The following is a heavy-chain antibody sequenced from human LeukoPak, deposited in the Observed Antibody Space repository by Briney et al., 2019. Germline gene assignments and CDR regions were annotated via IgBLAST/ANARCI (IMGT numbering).Heavy chain of an antibody. D-gene: IGHD3-22*01. V-gene: IGHV4-39*07. CDR3: ARGVGVYYESSGYAYFDY. CDR1: GCSISSSPYY. Sequence: SETLSLTCTVSGCSISSSPYYWGWIRQPPGKGLEWIGEINHSGSTNYNPSLKSRVTISVNTSKNQFSLKLSSVTAADTAVYYCARGVGVYYESSGYAYFDYWGQGTLVTVSS. CDR2: INHSGST. J-gene: IGHJ4*02.